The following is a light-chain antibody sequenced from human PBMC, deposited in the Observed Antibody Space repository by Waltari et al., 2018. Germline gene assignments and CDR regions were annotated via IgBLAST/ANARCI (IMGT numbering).Light chain of an antibody. CDR2: GAS. V-gene: IGKV3-20*01. Sequence: EVLLTQSADTLSLSPGERATLSCRASGSLTKMYLACYHQKPGQAPWLLIYGASSRAPGIPDRFSGSGSGTDFTPTISRLELGDCAVYYGQEYGSSVLCKFGHGTTLEMK. CDR3: QEYGSSVLCK. J-gene: IGKJ2*04. CDR1: GSLTKMY.